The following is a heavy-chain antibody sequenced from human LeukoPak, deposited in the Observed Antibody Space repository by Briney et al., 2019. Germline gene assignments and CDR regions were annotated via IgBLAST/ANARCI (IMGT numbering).Heavy chain of an antibody. D-gene: IGHD3-10*01. CDR2: INQDRREK. CDR1: GFTVRSYW. J-gene: IGHJ4*02. CDR3: ARDRGYGSGSYYIRVFDY. Sequence: GGSLRLSCAASGFTVRSYWMSWVRQAPGKGREWVANINQDRREKYYVDSVRGRFTISRDNAKTALFLQMNSLRAEDTAVYYCARDRGYGSGSYYIRVFDYWGQGTLVTVSS. V-gene: IGHV3-7*03.